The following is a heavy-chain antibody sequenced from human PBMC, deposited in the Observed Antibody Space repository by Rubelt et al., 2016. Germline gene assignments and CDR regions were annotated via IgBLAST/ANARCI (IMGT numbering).Heavy chain of an antibody. Sequence: EVQLLESGGGLVQPGGSLRLSCAASGFTFSSYAMSWVRQAPGKGLEWVSAISGSGGSTFYADSVKGRFTISRDNSQSTLYLQMNRLRAEDTAIYYCAKDLRWGCDYWGQGTLVTVSS. V-gene: IGHV3-23*01. J-gene: IGHJ4*02. CDR1: GFTFSSYA. CDR3: AKDLRWGCDY. D-gene: IGHD4-23*01. CDR2: ISGSGGST.